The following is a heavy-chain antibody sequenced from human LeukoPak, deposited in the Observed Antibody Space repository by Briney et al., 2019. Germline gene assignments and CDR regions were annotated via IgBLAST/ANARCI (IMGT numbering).Heavy chain of an antibody. J-gene: IGHJ3*02. Sequence: GGSLRLSCAASGFTFPTFWMAWVRQAPGKGLEWVPKIKEDGSEKDYVDSVKGRFTIYRDNAKNSLHLQMNYLRAEDTAVYYCARMQMDTGYRPFDIWGQGTMVAVSS. D-gene: IGHD5-24*01. CDR1: GFTFPTFW. V-gene: IGHV3-7*01. CDR3: ARMQMDTGYRPFDI. CDR2: IKEDGSEK.